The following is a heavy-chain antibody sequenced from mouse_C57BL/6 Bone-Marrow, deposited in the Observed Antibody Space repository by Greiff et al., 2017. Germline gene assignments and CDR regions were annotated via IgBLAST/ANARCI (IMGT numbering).Heavy chain of an antibody. V-gene: IGHV1-26*01. J-gene: IGHJ2*01. CDR1: GYTFTDYY. D-gene: IGHD2-4*01. CDR3: ARADDYDGFDY. CDR2: INPNNGGT. Sequence: VQLQQSGPELVKPGASVKISCKASGYTFTDYYMNWVKQSHGKSLEWIGDINPNNGGTSYNQKFKGKATFTVDKSSSTAYMELRSLTSEDSAVYYGARADDYDGFDYWGQGTTLTVSS.